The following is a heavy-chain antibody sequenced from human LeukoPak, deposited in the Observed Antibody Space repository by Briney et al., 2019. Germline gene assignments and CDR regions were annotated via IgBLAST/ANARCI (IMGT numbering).Heavy chain of an antibody. Sequence: SETLSLTCIVSGDSISSSDYYWGWIRQPPGRGLEWIGSIYYSGSTYYNPSLKSRITISVDTSKNQFSLKLSSVTAADTAVYYCARRYYDSSGNYHTFDYWGQGTLVTVSS. CDR2: IYYSGST. CDR3: ARRYYDSSGNYHTFDY. V-gene: IGHV4-39*01. J-gene: IGHJ4*02. CDR1: GDSISSSDYY. D-gene: IGHD3-22*01.